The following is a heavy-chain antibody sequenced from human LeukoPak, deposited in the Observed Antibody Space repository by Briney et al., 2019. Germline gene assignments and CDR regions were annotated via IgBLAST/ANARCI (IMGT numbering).Heavy chain of an antibody. CDR1: GFTVSSNY. CDR2: IYRSGST. Sequence: GGSLRLSCAASGFTVSSNYVSWVRQAPGKGLEWVSVIYRSGSTYYADSVKGRFTISRDNSNNTLYLQMNSLRAEDTAVYYCARSLGFCSSSNCQEYLQHWGQGTPVTVSS. D-gene: IGHD2-2*01. J-gene: IGHJ1*01. CDR3: ARSLGFCSSSNCQEYLQH. V-gene: IGHV3-53*01.